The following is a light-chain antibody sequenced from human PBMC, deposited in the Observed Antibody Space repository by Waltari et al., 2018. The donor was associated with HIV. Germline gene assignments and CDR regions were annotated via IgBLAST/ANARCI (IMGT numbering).Light chain of an antibody. CDR1: RLAIALYDL. CDR2: GVD. V-gene: IGLV2-14*01. CDR3: TSHTLTRVLV. Sequence: QSVLTQPASMSGSPGQSITISCTGSRLAIALYDLVSWYKLLPNTPPQLIIYGVDRRPPGITSLFSASKSGDVASLTISGLQAEDEADYYCTSHTLTRVLVFGGGTRLTVL. J-gene: IGLJ3*02.